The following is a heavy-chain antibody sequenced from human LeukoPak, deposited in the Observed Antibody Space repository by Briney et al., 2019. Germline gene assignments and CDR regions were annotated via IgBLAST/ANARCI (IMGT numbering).Heavy chain of an antibody. CDR3: ARLASGSYGPLTPFDY. CDR1: GGSISSYY. J-gene: IGHJ4*02. D-gene: IGHD1-26*01. V-gene: IGHV4-59*08. Sequence: NPSETLSLTCTVSGGSISSYYWSWIRQPPGKGLEWIGDIYYSGSTNYNPSLKSRVTISVDTSKNQFSLRLRSVTAADTAVYYSARLASGSYGPLTPFDYWGQGTLVTVSS. CDR2: IYYSGST.